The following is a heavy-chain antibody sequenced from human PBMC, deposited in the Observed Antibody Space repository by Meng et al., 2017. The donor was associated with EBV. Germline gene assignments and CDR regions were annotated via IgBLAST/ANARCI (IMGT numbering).Heavy chain of an antibody. V-gene: IGHV1-2*06. CDR1: GYTFTGYY. CDR3: ATVDIAVAGTGDY. J-gene: IGHJ4*02. Sequence: GQLGASGAEVRKPGASVYVSCKASGYTFTGYYMHGVRQGPGQGLAWTGRSNPNSGGTTYAQKFQGRVTMTTDTSISTAYMELSRPRTDDTAVYYCATVDIAVAGTGDYWGQGTLVTVSS. CDR2: SNPNSGGT. D-gene: IGHD6-19*01.